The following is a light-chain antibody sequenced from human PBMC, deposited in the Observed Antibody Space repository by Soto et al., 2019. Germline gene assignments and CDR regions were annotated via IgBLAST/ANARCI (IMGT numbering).Light chain of an antibody. J-gene: IGLJ3*02. Sequence: QSVLTQPPSVSGAPGQRVTISCTGSSSNIGAGYDVHWYQQLPGTAPKLLIYGNSNRPSGVPDRFSGSKSGTSASLAITGLQAVDEADYYCQSYDSSLSALFGGGTKLTFL. CDR2: GNS. CDR1: SSNIGAGYD. V-gene: IGLV1-40*01. CDR3: QSYDSSLSAL.